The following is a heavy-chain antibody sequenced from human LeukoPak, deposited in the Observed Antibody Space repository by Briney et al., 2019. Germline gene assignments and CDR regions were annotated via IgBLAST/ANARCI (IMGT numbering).Heavy chain of an antibody. CDR1: GGSISSGGYY. J-gene: IGHJ4*02. CDR2: IYYSGST. CDR3: ARGRLLLSGYFDY. V-gene: IGHV4-31*03. Sequence: SQTLSLTCTVSGGSISSGGYYWSWIRQHPGKGLEWIGYIYYSGSTYYNPSLKSRVTISVDTSKNQFSLELSSVTAADTAVYYCARGRLLLSGYFDYWDQGTLVTVSS. D-gene: IGHD3-22*01.